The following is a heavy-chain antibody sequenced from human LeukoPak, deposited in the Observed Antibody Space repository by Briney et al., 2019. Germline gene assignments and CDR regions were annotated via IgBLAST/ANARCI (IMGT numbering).Heavy chain of an antibody. D-gene: IGHD3-22*01. CDR3: AKDSYDRSGYYYYYFDY. CDR1: GFTFSSYE. CDR2: ISSSGSTI. J-gene: IGHJ4*02. Sequence: PGGSLRLSCAASGFTFSSYEMNWVRQAPGKGLEWVSYISSSGSTIYYADSVKGRFTISRDNAKNSLYLQMNSLRAGDTAVYYCAKDSYDRSGYYYYYFDYWGQGTQVTVSA. V-gene: IGHV3-48*03.